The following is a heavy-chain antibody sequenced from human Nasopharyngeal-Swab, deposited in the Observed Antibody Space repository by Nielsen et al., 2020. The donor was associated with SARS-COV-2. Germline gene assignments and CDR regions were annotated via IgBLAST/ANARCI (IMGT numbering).Heavy chain of an antibody. V-gene: IGHV3-74*01. CDR3: ARVDVHDAFDV. CDR2: MNSDGSRT. Sequence: GGSLRLSCAASGFTFSSYWMHWVRQAPGEGLVWVSRMNSDGSRTSYADSVKGRFTISRDNAKNTLYLQMNSLGAEDTAVYYCARVDVHDAFDVWGQGTMVTVSS. D-gene: IGHD3-16*01. J-gene: IGHJ3*01. CDR1: GFTFSSYW.